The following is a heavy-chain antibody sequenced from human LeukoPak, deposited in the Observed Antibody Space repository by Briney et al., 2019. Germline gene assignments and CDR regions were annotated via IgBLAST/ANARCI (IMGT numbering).Heavy chain of an antibody. J-gene: IGHJ4*02. CDR2: IIPIYGTA. CDR1: GGTFSSYA. Sequence: GAPVKVSCKASGGTFSSYAISWVRQAPGQGLEWMGGIIPIYGTAHYAQKFQGRVTITTDESTSTAYMELSSLRSEDTAVYYCARPPDPSDYYDYWSGYYFYYWGQGTLVTVSS. CDR3: ARPPDPSDYYDYWSGYYFYY. V-gene: IGHV1-69*05. D-gene: IGHD3-3*01.